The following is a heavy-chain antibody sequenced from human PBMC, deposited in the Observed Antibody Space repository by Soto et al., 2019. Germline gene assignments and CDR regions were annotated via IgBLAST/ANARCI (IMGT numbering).Heavy chain of an antibody. CDR1: GDSISSPKW. V-gene: IGHV4-4*02. J-gene: IGHJ3*01. CDR2: LLHSGTT. CDR3: AYSSGSYGHDV. D-gene: IGHD6-19*01. Sequence: QVQLQESGPGLVKPSGTLSLTCAVSGDSISSPKWWTWLRQPTGKGLEWIGDLLHSGTTNYNPSLNSRVILSVDKSQNQFSLSLTSVTAADTAIYYFAYSSGSYGHDVWGQGKAVTVSS.